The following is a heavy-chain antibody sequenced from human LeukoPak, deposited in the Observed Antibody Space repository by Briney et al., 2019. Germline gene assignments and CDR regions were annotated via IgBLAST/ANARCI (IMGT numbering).Heavy chain of an antibody. Sequence: SETLSLTCTVFGGSFSDYYWSWIRQPPGKGLEWIGEINHSGITNYNPSLKSRVTISADTSKNQFSLKLSSVTAADTSVYYCASDTVAGTGWGQGTLVTVSS. CDR3: ASDTVAGTG. CDR1: GGSFSDYY. D-gene: IGHD6-19*01. V-gene: IGHV4-34*01. CDR2: INHSGIT. J-gene: IGHJ4*02.